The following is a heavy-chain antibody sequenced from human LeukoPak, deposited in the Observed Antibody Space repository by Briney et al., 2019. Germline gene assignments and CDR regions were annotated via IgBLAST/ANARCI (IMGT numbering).Heavy chain of an antibody. V-gene: IGHV3-23*01. CDR3: AKDTASDY. CDR1: GFTINSVY. Sequence: PGGSLRLSCAASGFTINSVYMNWVRQAPGKGLEWVSAISGSGGSTYYADSVKGRFTISRDNSKNTLYLQMNSLRAEDTAVYYCAKDTASDYWGQGTLVTVSS. J-gene: IGHJ4*02. CDR2: ISGSGGST.